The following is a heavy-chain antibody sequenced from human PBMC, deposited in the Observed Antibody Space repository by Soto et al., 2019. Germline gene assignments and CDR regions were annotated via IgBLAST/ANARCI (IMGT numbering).Heavy chain of an antibody. Sequence: SVKVSCKASGGTFSIYAISWVRQAPGQGLEWMGGIIPIFGTANYAQRFQGRVTITADESTSTAYMELSSLRSEDTAVYYCERALLRFLEWSQHDYWGQGTLVNVSS. D-gene: IGHD3-3*01. V-gene: IGHV1-69*13. CDR3: ERALLRFLEWSQHDY. CDR1: GGTFSIYA. CDR2: IIPIFGTA. J-gene: IGHJ4*02.